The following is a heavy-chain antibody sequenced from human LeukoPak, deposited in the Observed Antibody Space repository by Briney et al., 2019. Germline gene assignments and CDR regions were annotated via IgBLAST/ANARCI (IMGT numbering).Heavy chain of an antibody. Sequence: PGGSLRLSCAASGFTFSNYGMLWVRQAPGKGLEWVAIISCDGSNKYYADSVKGRFTISRDNSKNTLYLQMNSLRAEDTAVYYCAKGPSYADYWGQGTLVTVSS. D-gene: IGHD3-16*01. CDR2: ISCDGSNK. CDR3: AKGPSYADY. CDR1: GFTFSNYG. V-gene: IGHV3-30*18. J-gene: IGHJ4*02.